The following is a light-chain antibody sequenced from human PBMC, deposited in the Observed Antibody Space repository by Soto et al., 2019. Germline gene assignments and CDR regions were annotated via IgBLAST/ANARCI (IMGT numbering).Light chain of an antibody. V-gene: IGLV2-14*01. Sequence: QSVLTQPASVSGSPGQSLTISCTGTSIDIAPYNYVSWHQQHPGKAPKLIIYEVSYRPSGISNRFSGSKSGNTASLTISGLQAEDEADYYCSSYTSSTNYVFGTGTKV. CDR3: SSYTSSTNYV. J-gene: IGLJ1*01. CDR2: EVS. CDR1: SIDIAPYNY.